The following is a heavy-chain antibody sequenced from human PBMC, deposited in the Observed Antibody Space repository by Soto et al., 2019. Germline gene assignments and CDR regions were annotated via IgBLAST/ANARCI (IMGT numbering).Heavy chain of an antibody. J-gene: IGHJ4*02. CDR3: AREVRGWPYFDY. Sequence: ASVKVSCKASGYTFSNYAIHWVRQAPGQRLEWMGWINAGNGNTKYSQKFQGRVTITRDTSASTAYMELSSLRSEDTAVYYCAREVRGWPYFDYWGQGTLVTVSS. CDR1: GYTFSNYA. D-gene: IGHD6-19*01. CDR2: INAGNGNT. V-gene: IGHV1-3*01.